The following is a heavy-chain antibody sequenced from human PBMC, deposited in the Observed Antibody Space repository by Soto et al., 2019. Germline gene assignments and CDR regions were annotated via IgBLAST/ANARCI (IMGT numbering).Heavy chain of an antibody. CDR1: GFTFSSYA. Sequence: GGSLRLSCAASGFTFSSYAMSWVRQAPGKGLEWVSAISGSGGSTYYADSVKGRFTISRDNSKNTLYLQMNSLRAEDTAVYYCASHRCSSIAARPGADYWGQGTLVTVSS. CDR2: ISGSGGST. D-gene: IGHD6-6*01. CDR3: ASHRCSSIAARPGADY. V-gene: IGHV3-23*01. J-gene: IGHJ4*02.